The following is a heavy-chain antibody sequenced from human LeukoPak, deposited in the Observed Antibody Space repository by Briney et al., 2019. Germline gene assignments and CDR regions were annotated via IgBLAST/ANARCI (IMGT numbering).Heavy chain of an antibody. Sequence: SETLSLTCTVSGGSISSSSYYWGWIRQPPGKGLEWIGSIYYSGSTYYNPSLKSRVTISVDTSKNQFSLKLSSVTAADTAVYYCARGYSGYDFLPALWGQGTLVTVSS. CDR1: GGSISSSSYY. V-gene: IGHV4-39*01. D-gene: IGHD5-12*01. CDR2: IYYSGST. CDR3: ARGYSGYDFLPAL. J-gene: IGHJ4*02.